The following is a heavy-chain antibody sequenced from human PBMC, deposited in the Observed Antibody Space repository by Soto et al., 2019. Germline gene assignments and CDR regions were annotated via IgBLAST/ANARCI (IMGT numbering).Heavy chain of an antibody. CDR1: GFTFNSYA. D-gene: IGHD6-6*01. CDR3: AKALYSSSSPWFDP. Sequence: GGSLRLSCAASGFTFNSYAMSWVRQAPGKGLEWVSAISGSGGSTYYADSVEGRFTISRDNSKNTLYLQMNSLRAEDTAVYYCAKALYSSSSPWFDPWGQGTLVTVSS. CDR2: ISGSGGST. V-gene: IGHV3-23*01. J-gene: IGHJ5*02.